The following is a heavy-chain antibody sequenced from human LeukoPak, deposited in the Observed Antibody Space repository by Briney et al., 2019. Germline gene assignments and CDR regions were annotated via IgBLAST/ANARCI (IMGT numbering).Heavy chain of an antibody. CDR2: IYYSGST. J-gene: IGHJ4*02. CDR1: GGSISSSSYY. Sequence: SETLSLTCTVSGGSISSSSYYWGWIRQPPGKGLEWIGSIYYSGSTYYSPSLKSRVTISVDTSKNQFSLKLSSVTAADTAVYYCARDYYDFLSGYYTFDYWGQGTLVTVSS. CDR3: ARDYYDFLSGYYTFDY. D-gene: IGHD3-3*01. V-gene: IGHV4-39*07.